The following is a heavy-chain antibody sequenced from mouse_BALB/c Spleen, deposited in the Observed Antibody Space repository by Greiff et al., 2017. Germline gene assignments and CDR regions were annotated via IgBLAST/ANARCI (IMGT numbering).Heavy chain of an antibody. CDR3: ARNFGGGYGYFDV. Sequence: VQGVESGPGLVQPSQSLSITCTVSGFSLTSYGVHWVRQSPGKGLEWLGVIWSGGSTDYNAAFISRLSISKDNSKSQVFFKMNSLQANDTAIYYCARNFGGGYGYFDVWGAGTTVTVSS. V-gene: IGHV2-2*02. J-gene: IGHJ1*01. CDR2: IWSGGST. D-gene: IGHD3-1*01. CDR1: GFSLTSYG.